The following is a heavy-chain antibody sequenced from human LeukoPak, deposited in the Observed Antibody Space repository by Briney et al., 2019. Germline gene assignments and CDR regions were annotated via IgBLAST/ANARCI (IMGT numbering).Heavy chain of an antibody. Sequence: GGSLTLSCAASGFTLGMDWMSWLRQAPGRGLEWVANINQDGSVKDYVDSVQGRFTISRDNAKNSLFLQMSSLGAEDTAVYYCARDVNWGYFDFWGQGALVTVSS. J-gene: IGHJ4*02. CDR3: ARDVNWGYFDF. CDR2: INQDGSVK. CDR1: GFTLGMDW. V-gene: IGHV3-7*01. D-gene: IGHD7-27*01.